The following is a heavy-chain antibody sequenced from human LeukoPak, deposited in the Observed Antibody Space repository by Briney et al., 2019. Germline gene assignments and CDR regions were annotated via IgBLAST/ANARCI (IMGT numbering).Heavy chain of an antibody. CDR2: INHSGST. V-gene: IGHV4-34*01. CDR3: ARKFYYYDSSGYYPVYFDY. J-gene: IGHJ4*02. Sequence: SETLSLTCAVYGGSFSGYYWSWIRQPPGKGLEWIGEINHSGSTNYNPSLKSRVTISVDTSKNQFSLKLSSVTAADTAVYYCARKFYYYDSSGYYPVYFDYWGQGTLVTVSS. CDR1: GGSFSGYY. D-gene: IGHD3-22*01.